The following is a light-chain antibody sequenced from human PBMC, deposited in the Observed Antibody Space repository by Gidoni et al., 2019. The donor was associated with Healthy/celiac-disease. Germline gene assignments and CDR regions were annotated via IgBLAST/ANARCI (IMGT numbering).Light chain of an antibody. J-gene: IGKJ1*01. CDR2: GAS. CDR3: QQYNNWPL. V-gene: IGKV3-15*01. CDR1: QSVSIN. Sequence: EIVMTQSPATLSVSPGERATLSCRASQSVSINLAWYQQKPGKAPRLLIYGASTRATGIPARFSGSGSGTEFTLTISSRQSEDFAVYYGQQYNNWPLFGEGTKVEIK.